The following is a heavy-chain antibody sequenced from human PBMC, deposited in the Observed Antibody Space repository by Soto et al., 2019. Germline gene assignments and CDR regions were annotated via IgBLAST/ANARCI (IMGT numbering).Heavy chain of an antibody. CDR1: GGSFSGYY. D-gene: IGHD6-6*01. V-gene: IGHV4-34*01. CDR3: ARRYYSSSYDY. J-gene: IGHJ4*02. Sequence: SETLSVTCAVYGGSFSGYYWSWIRQPPGKGLEWIGEINHSGSTNYNPSLKSRVTISVDTSKNQFSLKLSSVTAADTAVYYCARRYYSSSYDYWGQGTLVTVSS. CDR2: INHSGST.